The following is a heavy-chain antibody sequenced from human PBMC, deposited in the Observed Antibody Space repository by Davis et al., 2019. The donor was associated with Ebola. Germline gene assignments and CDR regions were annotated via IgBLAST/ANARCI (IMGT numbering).Heavy chain of an antibody. D-gene: IGHD4-17*01. Sequence: MPSETLSLTCTVSGGSISSSSYYWGWIRQPPGKGLEWIGSIYYSGSTYYNPSLKSRVTISVDTSKNQFSLKLSSVTAADTAVYYCARGNLLRTVTPTGLYYYYYGMDVWGQGTTVTVSS. CDR2: IYYSGST. V-gene: IGHV4-39*07. J-gene: IGHJ6*02. CDR1: GGSISSSSYY. CDR3: ARGNLLRTVTPTGLYYYYYGMDV.